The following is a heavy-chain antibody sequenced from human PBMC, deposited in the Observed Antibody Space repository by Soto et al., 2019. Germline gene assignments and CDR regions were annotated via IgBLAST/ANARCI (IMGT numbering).Heavy chain of an antibody. CDR1: GFTFSSYA. J-gene: IGHJ4*02. Sequence: GGSLRLSCAASGFTFSSYAMSWVRQAPGKGLEWVSAISGSGGSTYYADSVKGRFTISRDNYKNTLYLQMNSLRAEDTAVYYCAKEKIGYCSSTSCPPDYWGQGTLVTVSS. D-gene: IGHD2-2*01. CDR3: AKEKIGYCSSTSCPPDY. V-gene: IGHV3-23*01. CDR2: ISGSGGST.